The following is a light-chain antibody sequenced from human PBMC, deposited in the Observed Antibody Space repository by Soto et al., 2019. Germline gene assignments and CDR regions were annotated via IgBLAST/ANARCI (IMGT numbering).Light chain of an antibody. CDR2: SVA. Sequence: DIQMTQSPSSLSVSVGDRVTITCRASQSITYYLNWYQQRPGEAPKLLIYSVAILQNGVPSRFSGGGSETDFTLTISSLQPEDFATYYCQQSYSAPFTFGPGTRVDIK. J-gene: IGKJ3*01. CDR1: QSITYY. V-gene: IGKV1-39*01. CDR3: QQSYSAPFT.